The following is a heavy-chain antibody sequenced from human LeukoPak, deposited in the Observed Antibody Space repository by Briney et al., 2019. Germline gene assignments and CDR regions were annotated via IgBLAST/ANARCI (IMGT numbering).Heavy chain of an antibody. J-gene: IGHJ5*02. CDR2: ISWNSGSI. CDR1: GGSISSGVYS. V-gene: IGHV3-9*01. Sequence: LSLTCVVSGGSISSGVYSWNWIRQPPGKGLEWVSGISWNSGSIGYADSVKGRFTISRDNAKNSLYLQMNSLRAEDTALYYCAKDISGLAVAGNWFDPWGQGTLVTVSS. CDR3: AKDISGLAVAGNWFDP. D-gene: IGHD6-19*01.